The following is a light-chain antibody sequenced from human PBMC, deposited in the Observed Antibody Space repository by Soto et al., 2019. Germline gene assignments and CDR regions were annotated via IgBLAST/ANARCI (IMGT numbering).Light chain of an antibody. V-gene: IGLV2-14*03. CDR1: SSDIGAYNF. CDR2: DVN. Sequence: QSALTQPASVSGSPGQSITISCTGTSSDIGAYNFVSWYQQHPGKAPKLMLYDVNIPPSGVSNRFSGSKSGNTASLTISGLPAEDEADYYCTSWTTSTTMLFGGGTKLTVL. CDR3: TSWTTSTTML. J-gene: IGLJ2*01.